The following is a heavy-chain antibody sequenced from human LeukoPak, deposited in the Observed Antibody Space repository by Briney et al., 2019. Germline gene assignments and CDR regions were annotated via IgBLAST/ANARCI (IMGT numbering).Heavy chain of an antibody. J-gene: IGHJ4*02. Sequence: GGSLRLSCAASGFTVSSNYMSWVRQAPGKGPEWVSVIYSGGSTYYADSVKGRFTISRDNSKNTLYLQMNSLRAEDTAVYYCAREHRNGDPFDYWGQGTLVTVSS. V-gene: IGHV3-53*01. CDR2: IYSGGST. CDR1: GFTVSSNY. CDR3: AREHRNGDPFDY. D-gene: IGHD4-17*01.